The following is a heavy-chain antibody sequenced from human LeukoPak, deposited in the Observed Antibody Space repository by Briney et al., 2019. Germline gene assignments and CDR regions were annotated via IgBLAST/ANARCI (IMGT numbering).Heavy chain of an antibody. CDR2: INHSGST. V-gene: IGHV4-34*01. J-gene: IGHJ4*02. CDR3: ARGPAVTTVYFDY. Sequence: SETLSLTCAVYGGSFSGYYWSWIRQPPGKGLEWIGEINHSGSTNYNPSLKSRVTISVDTSKNQFSLKLSSVTAADTAVYYCARGPAVTTVYFDYWGQGTLVTVSS. D-gene: IGHD4-17*01. CDR1: GGSFSGYY.